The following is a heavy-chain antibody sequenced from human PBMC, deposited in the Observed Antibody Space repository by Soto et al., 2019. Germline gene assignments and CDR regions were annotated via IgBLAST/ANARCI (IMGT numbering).Heavy chain of an antibody. Sequence: PGGSLRLSCAASGFTFSSYGMHWVRQAPGKGLEWVAVISYDGSNKYYADSVKGRFTISRDNSKSTLYLQMNSLRAEDTAVYYCAKVALRGVIIGPDDYWGQGTLVTVSS. V-gene: IGHV3-30*18. CDR3: AKVALRGVIIGPDDY. J-gene: IGHJ4*02. CDR2: ISYDGSNK. CDR1: GFTFSSYG. D-gene: IGHD3-10*01.